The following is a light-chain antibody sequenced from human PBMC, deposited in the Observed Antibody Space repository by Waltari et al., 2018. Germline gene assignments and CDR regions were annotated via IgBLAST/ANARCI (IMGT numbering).Light chain of an antibody. Sequence: QSALTQPASVSGSPGQSIPISCTGTSRDIGTYDLVSWYQQYPGKAPKLMIYEVNKRPSGLSDRFSGSKSGNTASLTISGLQAEDEADYYCCSYAGRVVFGGGTKLTVL. CDR1: SRDIGTYDL. CDR3: CSYAGRVV. CDR2: EVN. J-gene: IGLJ2*01. V-gene: IGLV2-23*02.